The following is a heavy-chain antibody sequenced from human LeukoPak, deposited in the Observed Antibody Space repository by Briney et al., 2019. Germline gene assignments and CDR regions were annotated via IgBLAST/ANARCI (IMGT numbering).Heavy chain of an antibody. Sequence: ASVKVSCEASGYIFTSYGISWVRQAPGQGLEWMGWISAYNGNTNYARKLQGRITLTTDTSTSTAYMELRSLRSDDTAIYYCARLNFGSEDYWGQGTLVTVSS. CDR1: GYIFTSYG. J-gene: IGHJ4*02. CDR3: ARLNFGSEDY. V-gene: IGHV1-18*01. CDR2: ISAYNGNT. D-gene: IGHD3-10*01.